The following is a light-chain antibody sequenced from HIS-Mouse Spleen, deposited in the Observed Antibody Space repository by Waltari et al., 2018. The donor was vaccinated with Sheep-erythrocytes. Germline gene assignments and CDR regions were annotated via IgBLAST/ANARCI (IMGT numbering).Light chain of an antibody. V-gene: IGLV2-11*02. CDR3: CSYAGSYNHV. CDR1: SSDVGGYNY. Sequence: QSALTQPRSVSGSPGQSVTISCTGTSSDVGGYNYGSWSQQHPGKAPKLMIYDVSKRPSGVPDRFSGSKSGNTASLTISGLQAEDEADYYCCSYAGSYNHVFATGTKVTVL. CDR2: DVS. J-gene: IGLJ1*01.